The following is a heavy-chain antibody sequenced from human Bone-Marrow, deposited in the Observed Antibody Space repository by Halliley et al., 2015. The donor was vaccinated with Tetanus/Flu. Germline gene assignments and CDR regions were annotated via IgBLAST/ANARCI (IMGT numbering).Heavy chain of an antibody. Sequence: GWLGENNHSGSPTYTPPLKSRVTIAVDPSKNQFSLKRGSVTAADTAVYYCAAVMTATIDFDYWGQGTLVTVSS. J-gene: IGHJ4*02. CDR2: NNHSGSP. D-gene: IGHD2-21*02. CDR3: AAVMTATIDFDY. V-gene: IGHV4-34*01.